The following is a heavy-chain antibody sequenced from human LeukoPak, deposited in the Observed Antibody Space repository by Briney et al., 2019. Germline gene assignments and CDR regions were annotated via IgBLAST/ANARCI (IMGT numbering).Heavy chain of an antibody. Sequence: ASVKVSCKASGYTFTSYGISWVRQAPGQGLEWMGWISAYNGNTNYAQKFQGRVTMTRNTSISTAYMELSSLRSEDTAVYYCARGQGSSWYTYWGQGTLVTVSS. CDR2: ISAYNGNT. J-gene: IGHJ4*02. CDR1: GYTFTSYG. V-gene: IGHV1-18*01. D-gene: IGHD6-13*01. CDR3: ARGQGSSWYTY.